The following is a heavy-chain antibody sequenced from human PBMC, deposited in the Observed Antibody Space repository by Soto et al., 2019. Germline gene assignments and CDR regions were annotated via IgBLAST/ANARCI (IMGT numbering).Heavy chain of an antibody. CDR1: GGTFSSYA. Sequence: QVQLVQSGAEVQKPGSSVKVSCKASGGTFSSYAISWVRQAPGQGLEWMGGIIPIFGTANYAQKFQGRVTITADESTSTAYMELSSLRSEDTAVYYCARSVRVATKLWNWFDPWGQGTLVTVSS. CDR2: IIPIFGTA. D-gene: IGHD5-12*01. V-gene: IGHV1-69*01. J-gene: IGHJ5*02. CDR3: ARSVRVATKLWNWFDP.